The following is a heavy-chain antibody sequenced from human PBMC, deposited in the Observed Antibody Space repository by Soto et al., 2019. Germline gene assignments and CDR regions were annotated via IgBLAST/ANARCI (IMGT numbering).Heavy chain of an antibody. Sequence: GGCLRLSCSASGFSLCSYVMNWFRQTPGKGLEWVSAITHSGGSKYYADSVKGRFTISRDNSKNTLYLQMNSLRAEDTAVYYCAKGSSSSWYYYYGMDVWGQGTTVTVSS. CDR2: ITHSGGSK. J-gene: IGHJ6*02. V-gene: IGHV3-23*01. D-gene: IGHD6-13*01. CDR1: GFSLCSYV. CDR3: AKGSSSSWYYYYGMDV.